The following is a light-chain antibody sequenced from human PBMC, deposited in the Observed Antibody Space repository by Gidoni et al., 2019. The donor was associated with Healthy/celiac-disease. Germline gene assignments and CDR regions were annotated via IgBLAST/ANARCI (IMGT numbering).Light chain of an antibody. CDR1: QGIRND. CDR3: LQDYNYPRT. CDR2: AAS. V-gene: IGKV1-6*01. Sequence: AIQMTQSPSSLSASVGDRVTITGRASQGIRNDLGWYQQKPGKAQKLLIYAASRLQSGVASRFSGSGSGTDFTLTISSLQPEDFATYYCLQDYNYPRTFGGGTKVEIK. J-gene: IGKJ4*01.